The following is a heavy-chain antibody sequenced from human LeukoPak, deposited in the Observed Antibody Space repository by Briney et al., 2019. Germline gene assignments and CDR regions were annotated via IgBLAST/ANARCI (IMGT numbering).Heavy chain of an antibody. D-gene: IGHD3-9*01. CDR3: ARAYYDILTGYYDY. J-gene: IGHJ4*02. CDR1: ADFINRRTDY. V-gene: IGHV4-39*01. CDR2: IYYSGST. Sequence: KSSESLSLTCTVSADFINRRTDYWDWIRHPPLNGLAWIASIYYSGSTYYHPSLKSRVTISVGTSKNQYSLKLSSVNAADTAVYYCARAYYDILTGYYDYWGQGTLVTVSS.